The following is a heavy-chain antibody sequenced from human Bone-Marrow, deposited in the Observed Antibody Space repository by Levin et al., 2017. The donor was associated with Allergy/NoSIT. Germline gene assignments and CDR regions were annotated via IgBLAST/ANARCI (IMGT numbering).Heavy chain of an antibody. D-gene: IGHD6-13*01. CDR3: TRRSSWTGRGPDY. CDR1: GFTFGDYG. CDR2: VRGQVNGGTT. V-gene: IGHV3-49*04. Sequence: GESLKISCTASGFTFGDYGIHWVRQAPGKGLEWVGFVRGQVNGGTTEYGASVKGRFEISRDDSKGIAYLDMKNLKVEDTGVYYCTRRSSWTGRGPDYWGQGTRVTVSS. J-gene: IGHJ4*02.